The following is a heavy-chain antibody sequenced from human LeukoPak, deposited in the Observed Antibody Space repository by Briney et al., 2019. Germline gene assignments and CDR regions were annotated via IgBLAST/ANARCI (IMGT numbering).Heavy chain of an antibody. J-gene: IGHJ4*02. D-gene: IGHD5-18*01. Sequence: SETLSLTCTVSGGSISSSSYYWGWIRQPPGEGLEWIGSIYYSGSTYYNPSLKSRVTISVDTSKNQFSLKLSSVTAADTAVYYCARRGYSYGSFDYWGQGTLVTVSS. V-gene: IGHV4-39*07. CDR1: GGSISSSSYY. CDR3: ARRGYSYGSFDY. CDR2: IYYSGST.